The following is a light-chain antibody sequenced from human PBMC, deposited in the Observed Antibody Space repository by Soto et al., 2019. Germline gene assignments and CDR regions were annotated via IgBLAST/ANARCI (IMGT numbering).Light chain of an antibody. CDR3: MQALQTPYT. Sequence: DIVMTQSPLSLPVTPGEPASISCRSSQSLLHSNGYNYLDWYLQKPGQSPQLLIYLGSNRASGVXDXXSCSGSGTDFTLKISRVEAEDVGVYYCMQALQTPYTFGQGTKLEIK. V-gene: IGKV2-28*01. CDR2: LGS. J-gene: IGKJ2*01. CDR1: QSLLHSNGYNY.